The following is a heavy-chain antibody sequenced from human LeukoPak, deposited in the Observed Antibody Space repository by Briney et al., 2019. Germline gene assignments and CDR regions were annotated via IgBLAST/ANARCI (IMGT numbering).Heavy chain of an antibody. J-gene: IGHJ6*03. CDR1: GGSISSYY. CDR3: ARGDYGDYYYYYMDV. D-gene: IGHD4-17*01. V-gene: IGHV4-59*01. CDR2: IYYSGST. Sequence: SETLSLTCTVSGGSISSYYWSWIRQPPGKGLEWIGYIYYSGSTNYNPSLKSRVTISVDTSKNQFSLKLSSVTAADTAVYYCARGDYGDYYYYYMDVWGKGTTVTISS.